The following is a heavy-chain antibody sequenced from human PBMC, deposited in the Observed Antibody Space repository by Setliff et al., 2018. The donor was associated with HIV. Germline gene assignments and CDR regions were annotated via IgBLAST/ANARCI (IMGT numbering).Heavy chain of an antibody. CDR2: VNNDGTDT. V-gene: IGHV3-74*01. D-gene: IGHD2-15*01. CDR1: GFTFNSYW. CDR3: ARGGFNHAFDT. Sequence: GGSLRLSCVASGFTFNSYWMYWVRQAPGKGLVCVSRVNNDGTDTIYADSVKGRFTISRDNAKSTVYLQMGSLSADDTAVYYCARGGFNHAFDTWGQGTMVTVSS. J-gene: IGHJ3*02.